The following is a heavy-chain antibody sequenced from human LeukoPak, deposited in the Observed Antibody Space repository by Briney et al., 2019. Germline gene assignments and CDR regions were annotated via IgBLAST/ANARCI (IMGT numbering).Heavy chain of an antibody. CDR1: GYTFTSYA. D-gene: IGHD6-19*01. CDR3: ARDVEWLGLYYYYMDV. Sequence: GASVKVSCKASGYTFTSYAMNWVRQAPGQGLEWMGWINTNTGNPTYAQGFTGRFAFSLDTSVSTAYLQISSLKAEDTAVYYCARDVEWLGLYYYYMDVWGKGTTVTVSS. CDR2: INTNTGNP. J-gene: IGHJ6*03. V-gene: IGHV7-4-1*02.